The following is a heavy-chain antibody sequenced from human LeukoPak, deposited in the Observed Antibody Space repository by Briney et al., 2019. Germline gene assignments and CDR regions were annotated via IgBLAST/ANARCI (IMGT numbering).Heavy chain of an antibody. CDR3: AKPPRRCSSTSCYPDY. CDR1: GFTFSSYG. CDR2: ISYDGSNK. J-gene: IGHJ4*02. D-gene: IGHD2-2*01. V-gene: IGHV3-30*18. Sequence: GGSLRLSCAASGFTFSSYGMHWVRQAPGKGLEWVAVISYDGSNKYYADSVKGRFTISRDNSKNTLYLQMNSLRAEDTAVYYCAKPPRRCSSTSCYPDYWGQGTLVTVSS.